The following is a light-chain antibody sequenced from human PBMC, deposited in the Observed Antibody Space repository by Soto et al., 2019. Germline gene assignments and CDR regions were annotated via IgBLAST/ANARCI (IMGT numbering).Light chain of an antibody. CDR1: SSNIGSNY. V-gene: IGLV1-47*01. Sequence: QSVLTQPPSASGTPGQRVTISCSGSSSNIGSNYVYWYQQLPGTAPKLLVYNNDQRPSGVPDRFSGSKSGTSASLAISGLRSEDEAEYYCAAWDDSLSAFYVFGTGTKVIVL. CDR2: NND. CDR3: AAWDDSLSAFYV. J-gene: IGLJ1*01.